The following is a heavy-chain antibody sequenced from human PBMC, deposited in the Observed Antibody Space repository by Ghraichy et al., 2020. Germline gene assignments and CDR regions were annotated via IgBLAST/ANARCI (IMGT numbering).Heavy chain of an antibody. CDR1: GDSISTYY. Sequence: SETLSLTCTVSGDSISTYYWNWIRQPPGKGLEWVGHIPHSGSTRYNPSLKSRVTISLDTSKNQFSLKLTSVTAADTAVYFCAREQAWLPQPPTDLYWFFDLWGRGTLVTVSS. D-gene: IGHD5-12*01. V-gene: IGHV4-59*01. J-gene: IGHJ2*01. CDR2: IPHSGST. CDR3: AREQAWLPQPPTDLYWFFDL.